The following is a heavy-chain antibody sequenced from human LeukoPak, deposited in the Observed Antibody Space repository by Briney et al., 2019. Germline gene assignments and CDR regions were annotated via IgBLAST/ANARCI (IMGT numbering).Heavy chain of an antibody. CDR3: ARDQGFLAVTSYFDY. D-gene: IGHD4-11*01. CDR1: GFTFSSYA. V-gene: IGHV3-30*04. Sequence: GGSLRLSCAASGFTFSSYAMHWVRQAPGKGLEWVAVISYDGSNKYYADSVKGRFTISRDNAKNSLYLQMNSLRAEDTAVYYCARDQGFLAVTSYFDYWGQGTLVTVSS. J-gene: IGHJ4*02. CDR2: ISYDGSNK.